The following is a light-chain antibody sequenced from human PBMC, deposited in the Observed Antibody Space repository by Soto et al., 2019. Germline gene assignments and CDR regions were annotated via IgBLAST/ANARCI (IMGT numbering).Light chain of an antibody. CDR1: SSDVGSYNY. CDR3: SSYTSSSTL. Sequence: QSFLTQPASVSGSPGQSITIACTGTSSDVGSYNYVSWYQQHPGKAPKLMIYEVSDRPSGISSRFSGSKSGNTASLTISGLQTEDEADYYCSSYTSSSTLFGTGTKVTV. V-gene: IGLV2-14*01. CDR2: EVS. J-gene: IGLJ1*01.